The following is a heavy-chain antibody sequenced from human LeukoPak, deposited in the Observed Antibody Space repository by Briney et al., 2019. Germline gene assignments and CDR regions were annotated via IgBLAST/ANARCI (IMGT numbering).Heavy chain of an antibody. CDR1: GFTFSSYW. CDR2: IKQDGSEK. D-gene: IGHD3-10*01. V-gene: IGHV3-7*01. CDR3: ARVGPLWFGELFTPLPYYYYYGMDV. Sequence: GGSLRLSCAASGFTFSSYWMSWVRQAPGKGLEWVANIKQDGSEKYYADSVKGRFTISRDNAKNSLYLQMNSLRDEDTAVYYCARVGPLWFGELFTPLPYYYYYGMDVWGQGTTVTVSS. J-gene: IGHJ6*02.